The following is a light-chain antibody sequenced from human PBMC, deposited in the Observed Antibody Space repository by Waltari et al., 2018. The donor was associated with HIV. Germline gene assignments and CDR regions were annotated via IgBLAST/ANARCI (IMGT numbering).Light chain of an antibody. CDR3: AAAWDDSLNGPV. CDR1: TPNTGNNA. CDR2: YDD. V-gene: IGLV1-36*01. J-gene: IGLJ2*01. Sequence: QSVLTQPPSVSEAPRPRVTISSSGSTPNTGNNAVNWYQQLPGKAPKLLIYYDDLLPSGVSDRFSGSKSGTSASLAISGLQSEDEADYYCAAAWDDSLNGPVFGGGTKLTVL.